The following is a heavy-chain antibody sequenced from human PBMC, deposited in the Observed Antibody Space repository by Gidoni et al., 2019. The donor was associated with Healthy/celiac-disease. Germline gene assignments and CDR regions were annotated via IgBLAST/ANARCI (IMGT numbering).Heavy chain of an antibody. D-gene: IGHD6-19*01. CDR1: GFTFRDYY. Sequence: QVQLVESGGGLVKPGGSLSLSCSASGFTFRDYYMSWIRQAPGKGLEWVSYISSSSSYTNYADSVKGRFTISRDNAKNSLYLQMNSLRAEDTAVYYCARGGLPNSSGWRYYFDYWGQGTLVTVSS. J-gene: IGHJ4*02. V-gene: IGHV3-11*06. CDR3: ARGGLPNSSGWRYYFDY. CDR2: ISSSSSYT.